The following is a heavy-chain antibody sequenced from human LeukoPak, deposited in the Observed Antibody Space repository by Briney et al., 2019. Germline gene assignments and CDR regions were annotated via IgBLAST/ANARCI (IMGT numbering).Heavy chain of an antibody. Sequence: GGSLRLSCAASGFTFSNYAMHWVRQAPGKGLEWVAIISYDGSSKFHADSVTGRFTISRDNSKNTLYLQMNSLRAEDTAIYYCARGGGSYQDFDYWGQGTLVTVSS. CDR2: ISYDGSSK. J-gene: IGHJ4*02. V-gene: IGHV3-30-3*01. D-gene: IGHD1-26*01. CDR3: ARGGGSYQDFDY. CDR1: GFTFSNYA.